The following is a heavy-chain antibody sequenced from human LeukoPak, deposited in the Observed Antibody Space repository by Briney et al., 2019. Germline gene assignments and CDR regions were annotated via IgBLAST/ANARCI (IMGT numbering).Heavy chain of an antibody. CDR2: INPSGGST. V-gene: IGHV1-46*01. CDR3: ARWRPMNAFDI. CDR1: GYTFTSYY. Sequence: ASVKVSCKASGYTFTSYYMHWVRQAPGQGLEWMGIINPSGGSTSYAQKFQGRVTMTRDMSTSTVYMELSSLRSEDTAVYYCARWRPMNAFDIWGQGTMVTVSS. J-gene: IGHJ3*02. D-gene: IGHD3-22*01.